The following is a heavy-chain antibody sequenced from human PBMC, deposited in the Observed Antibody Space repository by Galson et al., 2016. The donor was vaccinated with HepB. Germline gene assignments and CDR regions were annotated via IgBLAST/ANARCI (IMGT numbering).Heavy chain of an antibody. CDR3: ARDAPGSSYVDY. V-gene: IGHV6-1*01. J-gene: IGHJ4*01. D-gene: IGHD1-14*01. CDR1: GDSVSSDVGV. CDR2: TYYRSHWYY. Sequence: CAISGDSVSSDVGVWNWIRQSPSRGLEWLGRTYYRSHWYYDYAVAVKTRLVINPDTSRNQFSLQLSSVTPDHTAVYWCARDAPGSSYVDYWSQGTLVTVSS.